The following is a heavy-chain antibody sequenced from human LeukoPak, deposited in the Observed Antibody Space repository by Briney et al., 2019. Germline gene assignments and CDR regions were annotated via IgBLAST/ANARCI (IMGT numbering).Heavy chain of an antibody. CDR3: ARADGDYPNWFDP. J-gene: IGHJ5*02. CDR1: GGSISSGGYS. Sequence: SQTLSLTCAVSGGSISSGGYSWSWIRQPPGKGLEWIGYIYHSGSTYYNPSLKSRVTISVDRSKNQFSLKLSSVTAADTAVYYRARADGDYPNWFDPWGQGTLVTVSS. CDR2: IYHSGST. V-gene: IGHV4-30-2*01. D-gene: IGHD4-17*01.